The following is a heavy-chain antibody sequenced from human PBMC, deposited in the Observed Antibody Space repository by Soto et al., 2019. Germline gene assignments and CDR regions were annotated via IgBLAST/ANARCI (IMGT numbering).Heavy chain of an antibody. CDR1: GGSISSYY. V-gene: IGHV4-4*07. CDR3: ARSFDSSSTYGMDV. D-gene: IGHD6-13*01. Sequence: PSETLSLTCTVSGGSISSYYVSWIRQSAGKGLEWIGRIDTSGTTNYNPSLKSRVTMSVDASKNHFSLNLSSVTAADTAIYYCARSFDSSSTYGMDVWGQGTTVTVSS. CDR2: IDTSGTT. J-gene: IGHJ6*02.